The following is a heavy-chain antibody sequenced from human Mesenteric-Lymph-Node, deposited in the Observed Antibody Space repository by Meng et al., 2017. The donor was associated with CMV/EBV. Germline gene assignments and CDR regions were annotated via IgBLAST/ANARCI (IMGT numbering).Heavy chain of an antibody. CDR3: AKVLYITAVAEGFDI. J-gene: IGHJ3*02. CDR1: GFTVSSNY. Sequence: GESLKISCAASGFTVSSNYMSWVRQAPGKGLEWVSSIGASGAATYYADSVKGRFTISRDNSRNTVFLQMDTLRAEDTALYFCAKVLYITAVAEGFDIWGQGTMVTVSS. V-gene: IGHV3-23*01. D-gene: IGHD1-14*01. CDR2: IGASGAAT.